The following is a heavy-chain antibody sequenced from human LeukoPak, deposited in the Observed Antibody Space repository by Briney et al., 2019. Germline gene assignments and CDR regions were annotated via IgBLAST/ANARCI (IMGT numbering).Heavy chain of an antibody. CDR2: ISGDGGST. D-gene: IGHD1-26*01. CDR3: SNDTKEHVALDI. J-gene: IGHJ3*02. CDR1: GFTFDDYA. Sequence: GGSLRLSCAASGFTFDDYAMHWVRQAPGKGLEWVSLISGDGGSTYYADSVRGRFTISRDNIKNSLYLQMNSLRTEDTAFYYCSNDTKEHVALDIWGQGTMVTVSS. V-gene: IGHV3-43*02.